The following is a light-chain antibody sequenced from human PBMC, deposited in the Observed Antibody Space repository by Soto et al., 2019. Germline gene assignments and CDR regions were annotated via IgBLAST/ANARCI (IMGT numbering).Light chain of an antibody. Sequence: ELVWPQSPGTLSLSAGERATLPCGGSQSVTSNYLAWYQQKPGQAPRLLIFGASIRVTGIPDRLFGSGSWTDFTLTISRLEPEDLAVYYCQHYVTSLTTFGQGTKVDIK. CDR3: QHYVTSLTT. CDR1: QSVTSNY. CDR2: GAS. V-gene: IGKV3-20*01. J-gene: IGKJ1*01.